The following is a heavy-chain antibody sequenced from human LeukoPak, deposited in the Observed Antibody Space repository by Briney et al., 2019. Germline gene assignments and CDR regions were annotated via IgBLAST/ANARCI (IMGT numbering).Heavy chain of an antibody. J-gene: IGHJ4*02. V-gene: IGHV3-13*01. Sequence: PGGSLRLSCAASGFAFYNYDMHWVRQTAKNLEWVSVIAANGDSYYAGSVKGRFTISRDNGNNALYLQMNSLRDGDTAVYYCARGYSYRFDYWGQGTLVTVSS. CDR3: ARGYSYRFDY. CDR1: GFAFYNYD. D-gene: IGHD4-11*01. CDR2: IAANGDS.